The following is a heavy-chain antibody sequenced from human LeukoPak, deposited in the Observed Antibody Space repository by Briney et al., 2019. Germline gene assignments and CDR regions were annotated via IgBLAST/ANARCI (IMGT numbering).Heavy chain of an antibody. Sequence: TSETLSLTCTVSGVSISGYYWTWIRQHPGKGLEWIAYIYHSGSSRTTNYNPSLKSRVTISLDTSKNKVSLQLSSVTAADTAVYYCARHEGSGGWYNYWGQGTLVTVSS. CDR2: IYHSGSSRTT. CDR1: GVSISGYY. D-gene: IGHD6-19*01. CDR3: ARHEGSGGWYNY. V-gene: IGHV4-59*08. J-gene: IGHJ4*02.